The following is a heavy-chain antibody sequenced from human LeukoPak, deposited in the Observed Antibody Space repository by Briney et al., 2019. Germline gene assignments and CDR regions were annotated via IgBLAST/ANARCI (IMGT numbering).Heavy chain of an antibody. D-gene: IGHD2-21*02. CDR3: ARGNAFCGGDCYPYCFDS. CDR2: INYSGIT. J-gene: IGHJ4*02. CDR1: GDSISSYY. V-gene: IGHV4-59*01. Sequence: SGTLSLTCTVSGDSISSYYWTWIRQPPGKGLEWIGYINYSGITNYNPSLKSRVTISVDTSKNHFSLRLRSVTAADTAVYYCARGNAFCGGDCYPYCFDSWGLGTLVTVSS.